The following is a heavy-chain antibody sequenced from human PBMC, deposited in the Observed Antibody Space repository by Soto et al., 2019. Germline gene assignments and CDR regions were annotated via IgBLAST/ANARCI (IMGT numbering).Heavy chain of an antibody. CDR1: GGSISSIGDSSYY. D-gene: IGHD3-3*01. CDR3: GLWSGYPYNYDMDV. V-gene: IGHV4-39*01. Sequence: QLKLQESGPGLVKPSETLSLTCFVSGGSISSIGDSSYYWGWIRQPPGKGLEWIGSIYYSGSTFYNPSLKSRLTISADATKNQFSVNLNSVTAADTAVYYCGLWSGYPYNYDMDVWGQGTTVAVSS. CDR2: IYYSGST. J-gene: IGHJ6*02.